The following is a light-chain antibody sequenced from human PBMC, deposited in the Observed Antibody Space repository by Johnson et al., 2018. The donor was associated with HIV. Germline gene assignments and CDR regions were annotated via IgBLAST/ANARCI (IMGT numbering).Light chain of an antibody. CDR3: GTLDSSWGV. V-gene: IGLV1-51*02. J-gene: IGLJ1*01. CDR1: ISNIESYF. CDR2: EDN. Sequence: QSVLTQPPSVSAAPGQRVNISCSGNISNIESYFVSWYQQLPGAAPTLLIYEDNKRPSGIPDRFSGSKSGTSATLGITGLQTGDEADYYCGTLDSSWGVFGTGTKVTVL.